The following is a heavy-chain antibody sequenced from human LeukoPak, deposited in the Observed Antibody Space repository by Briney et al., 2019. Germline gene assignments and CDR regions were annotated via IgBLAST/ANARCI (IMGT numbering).Heavy chain of an antibody. CDR2: IYYSGST. J-gene: IGHJ4*02. D-gene: IGHD6-13*01. V-gene: IGHV4-59*11. CDR3: ARDGRYSSSSPKGYDY. CDR1: GVSISSHY. Sequence: SETLSLTCTVSGVSISSHYWSWIRQPPGKGLEWIGYIYYSGSTYYNPSLKSRVTISVDTSKNQFSLKLSSVTAADTAVYYGARDGRYSSSSPKGYDYWGQGTLVTVSS.